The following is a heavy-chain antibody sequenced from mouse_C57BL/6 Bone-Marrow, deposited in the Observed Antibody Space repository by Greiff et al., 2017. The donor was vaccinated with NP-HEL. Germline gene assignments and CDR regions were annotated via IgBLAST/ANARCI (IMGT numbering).Heavy chain of an antibody. Sequence: VQLQQSGAELARPGASVKLSCKASGYTFTSYGISWVKQRTGQGLEWIGEIYPRSGNTYYNEKFKGKATLTADKSSSTAYMELRSLTSEDSAVYFCASITTVVATWNFDYWGQGTTLTVSS. J-gene: IGHJ2*01. CDR2: IYPRSGNT. D-gene: IGHD1-1*01. CDR1: GYTFTSYG. V-gene: IGHV1-81*01. CDR3: ASITTVVATWNFDY.